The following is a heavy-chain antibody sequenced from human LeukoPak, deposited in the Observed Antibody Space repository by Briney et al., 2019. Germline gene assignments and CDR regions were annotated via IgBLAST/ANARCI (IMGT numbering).Heavy chain of an antibody. CDR3: ARHSWLFYAMDV. J-gene: IGHJ6*02. V-gene: IGHV4-39*01. D-gene: IGHD3-22*01. CDR2: VYFSGRT. Sequence: PSETLSLTCTVSGGSISSSNYYWGWLRQPPGKGLEWIGSVYFSGRTYYNPSLKSRDTISVDASKNQFSLKLRSVTAADTAVYYCARHSWLFYAMDVWGQGTTVTVSS. CDR1: GGSISSSNYY.